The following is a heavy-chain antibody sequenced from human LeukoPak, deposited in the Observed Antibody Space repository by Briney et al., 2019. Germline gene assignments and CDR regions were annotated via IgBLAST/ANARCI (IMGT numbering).Heavy chain of an antibody. J-gene: IGHJ3*02. CDR1: GGSISSYY. V-gene: IGHV4-59*01. D-gene: IGHD1-26*01. CDR3: VRDWEGFNFDI. CDR2: VYNGGST. Sequence: SETLSLTCTVSGGSISSYYWSWVRQPPGEGPEWIAYVYNGGSTNYNPSLKSRVTISVDRSKNQFSLKMKSVTAADTAVYYCVRDWEGFNFDIWGQGTMVTVSS.